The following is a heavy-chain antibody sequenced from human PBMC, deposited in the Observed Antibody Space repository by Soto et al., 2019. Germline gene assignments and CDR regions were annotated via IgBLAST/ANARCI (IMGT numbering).Heavy chain of an antibody. CDR2: IYYSGST. J-gene: IGHJ4*02. CDR1: GGSISSGGYY. D-gene: IGHD2-15*01. CDR3: ARWGYFTEDY. V-gene: IGHV4-31*03. Sequence: PSETLSLTCTVSGGSISSGGYYWSWIRQHPGKGLEWIGYIYYSGSTYYNPPLKSRVTISVDTSKNQFSLKLSSVTAADTAVYYCARWGYFTEDYWGQGTLVTVSS.